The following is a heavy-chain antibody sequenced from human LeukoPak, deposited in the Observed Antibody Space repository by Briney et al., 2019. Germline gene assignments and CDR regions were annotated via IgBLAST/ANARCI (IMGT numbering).Heavy chain of an antibody. CDR3: ARDIVVVPAARPIGDAFDI. CDR2: INPSGGST. Sequence: ASVKVSCKASGYTFTSYYMHWVRQAPGQGLEWMGIINPSGGSTSYAQKFQGRVTMTRDTSTSTVYMELSSLRSEDTAVYYCARDIVVVPAARPIGDAFDIWGQGTMVTVSS. J-gene: IGHJ3*02. CDR1: GYTFTSYY. D-gene: IGHD2-2*01. V-gene: IGHV1-46*01.